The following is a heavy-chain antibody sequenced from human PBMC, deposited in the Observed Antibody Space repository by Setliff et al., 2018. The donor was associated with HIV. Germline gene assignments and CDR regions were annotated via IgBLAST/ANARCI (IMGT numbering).Heavy chain of an antibody. CDR3: ARNPCSGGSCPDAFDI. CDR2: IYFSGTP. D-gene: IGHD2-15*01. Sequence: KTSETLSLTCTVSGGSINSRSYYWAWVRQPPGKGLEWVASIYFSGTPYYNPSLKNRVTISVDTSKNQFSLKLSSVTAADTAVYYCARNPCSGGSCPDAFDIWGQGTRVTVS. CDR1: GGSINSRSYY. J-gene: IGHJ3*02. V-gene: IGHV4-39*07.